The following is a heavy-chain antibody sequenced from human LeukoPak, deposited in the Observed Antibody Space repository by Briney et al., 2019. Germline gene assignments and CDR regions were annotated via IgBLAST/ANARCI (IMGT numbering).Heavy chain of an antibody. J-gene: IGHJ6*03. Sequence: GGSLRLSCAASGFTFDDYAMHWVRQAPGKGLEWVSGISWNSGSIGYADSVKGRFTISRDNAKNSLYLQMNSLRAEDMALYYCAKDGFSAYYCYYMDVWGKGTTVTVSS. V-gene: IGHV3-9*03. D-gene: IGHD1-26*01. CDR2: ISWNSGSI. CDR3: AKDGFSAYYCYYMDV. CDR1: GFTFDDYA.